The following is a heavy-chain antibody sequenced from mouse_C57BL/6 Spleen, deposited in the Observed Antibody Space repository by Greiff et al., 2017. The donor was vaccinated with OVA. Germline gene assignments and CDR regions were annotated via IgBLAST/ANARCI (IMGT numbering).Heavy chain of an antibody. D-gene: IGHD1-1*01. CDR1: GYTFTDYY. J-gene: IGHJ1*03. CDR3: ARKEDYYGSSYGYFDV. CDR2: INPYNGGT. V-gene: IGHV1-19*01. Sequence: VQLQQSGPVLVKPGASVKMSCKASGYTFTDYYMNWVKQSHGKSLEWIGVINPYNGGTSYNQKFKGKATLTVDKSSSTAYMELNSLTAEDSAVYYCARKEDYYGSSYGYFDVGGTRTTVTVSS.